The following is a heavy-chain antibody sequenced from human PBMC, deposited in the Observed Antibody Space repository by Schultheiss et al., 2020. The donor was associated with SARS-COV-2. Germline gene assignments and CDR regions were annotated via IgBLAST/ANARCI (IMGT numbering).Heavy chain of an antibody. CDR2: IKSKTDGGTT. Sequence: GESLKISCAASGFTFSDHYMDWVRQAPGKGLEWVGRIKSKTDGGTTDYAAPVKGRFTISRDDSKNTLYLQMNSLKTEDTAVYYCTTDLRLGELSLYYWGQGTLVTVSS. CDR1: GFTFSDHY. CDR3: TTDLRLGELSLYY. J-gene: IGHJ4*02. D-gene: IGHD3-16*02. V-gene: IGHV3-15*01.